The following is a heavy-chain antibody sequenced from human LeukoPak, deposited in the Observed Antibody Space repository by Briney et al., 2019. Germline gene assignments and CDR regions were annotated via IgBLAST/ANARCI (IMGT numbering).Heavy chain of an antibody. V-gene: IGHV3-21*01. CDR1: GFTFSSYS. J-gene: IGHJ3*02. CDR3: ARGVRHKLFEFYDAFDI. D-gene: IGHD2-21*01. Sequence: PGGSLRLSCAASGFTFSSYSMNWVRQAPGKGLEWVSSISSSSYIYYADSVKGRFTISRDNAKNSLYLQMNSLRAEDTAVYYCARGVRHKLFEFYDAFDIWGQGTMVTVSS. CDR2: ISSSSYI.